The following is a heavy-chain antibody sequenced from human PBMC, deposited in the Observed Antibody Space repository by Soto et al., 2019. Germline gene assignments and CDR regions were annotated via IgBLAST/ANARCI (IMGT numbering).Heavy chain of an antibody. CDR1: GFSLTSYG. CDR2: IRAYNGNT. D-gene: IGHD2-21*01. CDR3: ARVFGDSDFRAVDY. J-gene: IGHJ4*02. V-gene: IGHV1-18*04. Sequence: XSVKVSCKTSGFSLTSYGITWGRQAPGQGLEWMGWIRAYNGNTNYVQNFKDRVAMTTDPSTRTAYMELKSLKSDDSAVYYCARVFGDSDFRAVDYWGQGTLVTVSS.